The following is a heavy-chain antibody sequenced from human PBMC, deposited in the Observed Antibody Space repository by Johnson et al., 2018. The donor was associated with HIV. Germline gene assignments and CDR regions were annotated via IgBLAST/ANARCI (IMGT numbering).Heavy chain of an antibody. J-gene: IGHJ3*02. CDR2: IGTAGDT. Sequence: VQLVESGGGVVQPGRSLRLSSAASGFTFSSYDLHWVRQATGNGLEWVSAIGTAGDTYYPGSVKGRFTISRENAKNSLYLQMNSLRAGDTAVYYCARGVPFGVVRLGYRAFDIWGQGTMVTVSS. D-gene: IGHD3-3*01. CDR3: ARGVPFGVVRLGYRAFDI. V-gene: IGHV3-13*01. CDR1: GFTFSSYD.